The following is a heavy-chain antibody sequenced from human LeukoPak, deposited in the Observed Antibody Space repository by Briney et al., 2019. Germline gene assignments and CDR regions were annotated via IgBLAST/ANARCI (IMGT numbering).Heavy chain of an antibody. CDR1: GGSFSGYY. Sequence: PSETLSLTRAVYGGSFSGYYWSWIRQPPGKGLEWIGEINHSGSTNYNPSLKSRVTISVDTSKNQFSLKLSSVTAADTAVYYCARGGAYYDILTGTRQDLDYWGLGTLVTVSS. CDR3: ARGGAYYDILTGTRQDLDY. V-gene: IGHV4-34*01. D-gene: IGHD3-9*01. CDR2: INHSGST. J-gene: IGHJ4*02.